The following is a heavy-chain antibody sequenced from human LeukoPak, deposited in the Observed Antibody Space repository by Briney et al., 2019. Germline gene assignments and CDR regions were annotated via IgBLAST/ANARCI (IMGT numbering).Heavy chain of an antibody. V-gene: IGHV3-74*01. CDR1: GFTFSRFW. CDR3: ARDQSIAGPTTADY. CDR2: INTDASNT. Sequence: GGSLRLSCAASGFTFSRFWMHWVRQAPGKGLVWVSRINTDASNTIYADSVKGRFTISRDNAKNTLHLQMNSLRAEDTAVYYCARDQSIAGPTTADYWGQGTLVTVSS. J-gene: IGHJ4*02. D-gene: IGHD1-26*01.